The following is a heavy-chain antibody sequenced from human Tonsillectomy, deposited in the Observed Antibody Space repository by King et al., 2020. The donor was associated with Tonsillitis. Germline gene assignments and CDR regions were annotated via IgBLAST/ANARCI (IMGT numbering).Heavy chain of an antibody. V-gene: IGHV5-51*01. Sequence: QLVQSGAEVKKPGESLKISCQGSGYIFTSYWIGWVRQMPGKGLEWMGIIHPGDSDTRYSPSFQGQVAISADRSIGTAYPQWSSLKASDTAIYYCARQGDHYFGSGSFTDWGQGTLVTVSS. D-gene: IGHD3-10*01. CDR2: IHPGDSDT. CDR1: GYIFTSYW. CDR3: ARQGDHYFGSGSFTD. J-gene: IGHJ4*02.